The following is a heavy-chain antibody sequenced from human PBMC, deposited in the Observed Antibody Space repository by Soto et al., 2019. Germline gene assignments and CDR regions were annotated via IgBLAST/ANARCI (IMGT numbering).Heavy chain of an antibody. J-gene: IGHJ4*02. CDR1: AGSIRSEH. CDR2: IHSSGST. D-gene: IGHD2-8*01. Sequence: PSETLSLTCSVSAGSIRSEHWNWIRQPPSKVLEWIAYIHSSGSTKYNPSLRSRVTISLDSSKTQLSLNLTSVTAADTAVYYCARSFGVFRDRESLTFEYWVRGTLVTVSS. CDR3: ARSFGVFRDRESLTFEY. V-gene: IGHV4-59*01.